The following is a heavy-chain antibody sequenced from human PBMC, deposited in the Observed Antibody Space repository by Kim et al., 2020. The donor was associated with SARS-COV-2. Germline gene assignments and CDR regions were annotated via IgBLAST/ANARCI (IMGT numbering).Heavy chain of an antibody. D-gene: IGHD3-10*01. CDR2: IYYSGST. Sequence: SETLSLTCTVSGGSISSSSYYWGWIRQPPGKGLEWIGSIYYSGSTYYNPSLKSRVTISVDTSKNQFSLKLSSVTAADTAVYYCASYFPYYYGSGPSSGFDPWGQGTLVTVSS. V-gene: IGHV4-39*01. CDR3: ASYFPYYYGSGPSSGFDP. J-gene: IGHJ5*02. CDR1: GGSISSSSYY.